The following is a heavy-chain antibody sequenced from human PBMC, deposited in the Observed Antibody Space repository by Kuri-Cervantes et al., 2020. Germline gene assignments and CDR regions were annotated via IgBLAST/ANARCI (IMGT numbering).Heavy chain of an antibody. CDR1: GFTFSSYS. J-gene: IGHJ3*02. CDR2: ISSSSSTI. CDR3: ARIGRNDAFDI. V-gene: IGHV3-48*04. Sequence: GGSLRLSCAASGFTFSSYSMNWVRQAPGKGLEWVSYISSSSSTIYYADSVKGRFTISRDNAKNSPYLQMNSLRAEDTAVYYCARIGRNDAFDIWGQGTMVTVSS.